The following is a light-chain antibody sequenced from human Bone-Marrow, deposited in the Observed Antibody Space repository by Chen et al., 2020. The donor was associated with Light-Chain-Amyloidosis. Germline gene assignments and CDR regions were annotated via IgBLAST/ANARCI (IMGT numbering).Light chain of an antibody. Sequence: EIVLTQSPGTLSLSPGERATLSCRASQSVNSNYLAWYQQKSGQAPRLLIYRASSRATGIPDRFSGSGSETDFTLTSTRLEPEDVAVYYCQQYGSSPWTFGQGTKVEIK. J-gene: IGKJ1*01. CDR3: QQYGSSPWT. CDR2: RAS. V-gene: IGKV3-20*01. CDR1: QSVNSNY.